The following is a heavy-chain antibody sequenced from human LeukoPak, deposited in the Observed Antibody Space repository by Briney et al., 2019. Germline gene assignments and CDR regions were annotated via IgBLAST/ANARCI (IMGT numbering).Heavy chain of an antibody. Sequence: SETLSLTCAVHGESLSGSYVTWVRQPPGKGLEWIGEINQSGNTNYSPSLKSRLTMSIDTSKNQISLNLTSATTADTAVYFCARGILRYDWTDTDVRVFHYYYYMDVWGPGITVIVSS. V-gene: IGHV4-34*01. CDR1: GESLSGSY. CDR3: ARGILRYDWTDTDVRVFHYYYYMDV. CDR2: INQSGNT. J-gene: IGHJ6*03. D-gene: IGHD1-20*01.